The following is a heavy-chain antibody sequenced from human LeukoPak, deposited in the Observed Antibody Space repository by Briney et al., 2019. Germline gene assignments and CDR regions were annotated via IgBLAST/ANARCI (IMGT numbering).Heavy chain of an antibody. CDR2: ITGSGGST. CDR1: GFTFSSYA. D-gene: IGHD6-13*01. V-gene: IGHV3-23*01. Sequence: GGSLRLSCAASGFTFSSYAMSWVRQAPGKGLEWVSAITGSGGSTYYADSVKGRSTISRDNSKNTLYLQMNSLRAEDTAVYYCAKSSVYSSSWNNDAFDIWGQGTMVTVSS. J-gene: IGHJ3*02. CDR3: AKSSVYSSSWNNDAFDI.